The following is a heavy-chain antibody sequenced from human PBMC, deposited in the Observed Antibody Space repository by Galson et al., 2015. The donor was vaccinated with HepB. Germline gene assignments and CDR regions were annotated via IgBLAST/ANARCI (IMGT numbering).Heavy chain of an antibody. V-gene: IGHV1-69*13. D-gene: IGHD3-22*01. CDR1: GGTFSSYA. Sequence: SVTVSCKASGGTFSSYAISWVRQAPGQGLEWMGGIIPIFGTANYAQKFQGRVTITADESTSTAYMELSSLRSEDTAVYYCARAYYYDSSGYPYYFDYWGQGTLVTVSS. J-gene: IGHJ4*02. CDR3: ARAYYYDSSGYPYYFDY. CDR2: IIPIFGTA.